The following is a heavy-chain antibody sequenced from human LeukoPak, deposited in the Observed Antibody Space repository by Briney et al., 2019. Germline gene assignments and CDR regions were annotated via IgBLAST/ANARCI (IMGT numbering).Heavy chain of an antibody. J-gene: IGHJ3*02. CDR2: IYTGGST. CDR3: ARQRGEYYDSSGYYNAYAFDI. V-gene: IGHV4-4*09. Sequence: SETLSLTCTVSGGSISSYYWSWIRQPPGKGLEWIGYIYTGGSTNYNPSLKSRVTISVDTSKNQFSLKLSSVTAADTAVYYCARQRGEYYDSSGYYNAYAFDIWGQGTMVTVSS. D-gene: IGHD3-22*01. CDR1: GGSISSYY.